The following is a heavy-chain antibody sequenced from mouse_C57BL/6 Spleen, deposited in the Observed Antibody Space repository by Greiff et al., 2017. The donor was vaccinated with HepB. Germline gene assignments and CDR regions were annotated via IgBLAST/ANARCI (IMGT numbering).Heavy chain of an antibody. CDR3: ARSTYYSNDY. J-gene: IGHJ2*01. CDR1: GYAFSSSW. D-gene: IGHD2-5*01. Sequence: QVQLKQSGPELVKPGASVKISCKASGYAFSSSWMNWVKQRPGKGLEWIGRIYPGDGDTNYNGKFKGKATLTADKSSSTAYMQLSSLTSEDSAVYFCARSTYYSNDYWGQGTTLTVSS. V-gene: IGHV1-82*01. CDR2: IYPGDGDT.